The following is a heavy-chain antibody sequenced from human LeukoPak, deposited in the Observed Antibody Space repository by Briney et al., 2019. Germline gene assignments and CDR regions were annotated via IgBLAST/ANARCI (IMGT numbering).Heavy chain of an antibody. CDR2: ISYDGGNK. Sequence: GGSLRLSCAASGFTFSSYAMHWVRQAPGKGLEWVAVISYDGGNKYYADSVKGRFTISRDNSKNTLYLQMNSLRAEDTAVYYCARVIGLVDYFDYWGQGTLVTVSS. V-gene: IGHV3-30-3*01. CDR1: GFTFSSYA. D-gene: IGHD2/OR15-2a*01. J-gene: IGHJ4*02. CDR3: ARVIGLVDYFDY.